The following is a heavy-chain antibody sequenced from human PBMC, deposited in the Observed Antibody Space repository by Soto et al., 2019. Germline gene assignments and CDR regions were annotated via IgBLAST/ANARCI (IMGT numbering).Heavy chain of an antibody. CDR1: GGSFSCYY. V-gene: IGHV4-34*01. J-gene: IGHJ6*02. D-gene: IGHD3-10*01. CDR2: INHSGST. Sequence: PSETLSLTCAVYGGSFSCYYWSWIRQPPGKGLEWIGEINHSGSTNYNPSLKSRVTISVDTSKNQFSLKLSSVTAADTAVYYCARGLGAYYYYYGMDVWGQGTTVTVSS. CDR3: ARGLGAYYYYYGMDV.